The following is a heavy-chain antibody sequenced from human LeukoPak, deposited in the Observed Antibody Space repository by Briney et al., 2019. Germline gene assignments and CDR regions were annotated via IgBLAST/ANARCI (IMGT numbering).Heavy chain of an antibody. Sequence: GGSLRLSCAASGFTFSSYAMSWVRQAPGKGLEWVSAISGSGGSTYYADSVKGRFAISRDNSKNTLYLQMNSLRAEDTAVYYCAKYVVRGVITLFDYWGQGTLVTVSS. CDR3: AKYVVRGVITLFDY. CDR2: ISGSGGST. J-gene: IGHJ4*02. D-gene: IGHD3-10*01. CDR1: GFTFSSYA. V-gene: IGHV3-23*01.